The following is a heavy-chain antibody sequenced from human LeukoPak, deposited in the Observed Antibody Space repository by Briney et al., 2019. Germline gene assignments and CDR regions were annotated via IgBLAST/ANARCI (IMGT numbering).Heavy chain of an antibody. CDR1: GFTFSSYA. CDR3: AKDLYRRGVDTPRGYFDY. Sequence: PGGSLRLSCAASGFTFSSYAMSWVRQAPGKGLEWVSAISGSGGSTYYADSVKGRFTISRDNSKNTLYLQMNSLRAEDTAVYYCAKDLYRRGVDTPRGYFDYWGQGTLVTVSS. J-gene: IGHJ4*02. CDR2: ISGSGGST. V-gene: IGHV3-23*01. D-gene: IGHD3-16*01.